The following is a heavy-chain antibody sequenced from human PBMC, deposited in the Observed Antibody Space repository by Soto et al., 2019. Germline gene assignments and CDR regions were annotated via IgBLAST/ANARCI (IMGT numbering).Heavy chain of an antibody. V-gene: IGHV4-59*01. CDR3: AAGEASSRYLAPYYFDL. J-gene: IGHJ4*02. CDR2: IHYSGTT. Sequence: PSETLSLTCTASGGSMRNYFWTWIRQPPGKGLEWIGYIHYSGTTSFFPSYNPSLRSRVTISEDTSKNQFSLKLLSVTTADTAVDFCAAGEASSRYLAPYYFDLWGQGTLVTVSS. D-gene: IGHD6-13*01. CDR1: GGSMRNYF.